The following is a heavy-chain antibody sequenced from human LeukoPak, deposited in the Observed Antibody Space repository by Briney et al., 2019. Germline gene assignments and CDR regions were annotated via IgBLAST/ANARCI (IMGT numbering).Heavy chain of an antibody. J-gene: IGHJ4*02. CDR3: AGRYCTSGVCSPFDY. V-gene: IGHV3-48*04. CDR2: ISSSSSTI. D-gene: IGHD2-8*01. CDR1: GFTISDYS. Sequence: PTGGSLGLSCAASGFTISDYSMNWVRQAPGKGLEWVSYISSSSSTIYYADSVKGRFTISRDNAKNSLYVQMNSLRAEDTAVYYCAGRYCTSGVCSPFDYWGQGTLVTVSS.